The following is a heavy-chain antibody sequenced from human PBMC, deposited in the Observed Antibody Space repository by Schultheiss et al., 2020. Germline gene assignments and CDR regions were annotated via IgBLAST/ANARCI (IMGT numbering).Heavy chain of an antibody. D-gene: IGHD2-2*01. CDR1: GGSVSSGSYY. J-gene: IGHJ5*02. Sequence: SETLSLTCTVSGGSVSSGSYYWSWMRQPPGKGLEWIGYIYYSGSTNYNPSLKSRVTISVDTSKNQFSLKLSSVTAADTAVYYCASDTEARYCSSTSCYGGNWFDPWGQGTLVTVSS. V-gene: IGHV4-61*01. CDR2: IYYSGST. CDR3: ASDTEARYCSSTSCYGGNWFDP.